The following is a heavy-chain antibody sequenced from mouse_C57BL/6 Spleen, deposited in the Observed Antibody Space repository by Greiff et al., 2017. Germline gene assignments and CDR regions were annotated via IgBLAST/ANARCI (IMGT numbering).Heavy chain of an antibody. CDR3: AVYYGSSPAWFAY. J-gene: IGHJ3*01. Sequence: QVQLQQPGAELVMPGASVKLSCKASGYTFTSYWMHWVKQRPGQGLEWIGEIDPSDSYTNYNQKFKGKSTLTVDKSSSTAYMQRSSLASDDSAVYYCAVYYGSSPAWFAYWGQGTLVTVSA. CDR2: IDPSDSYT. V-gene: IGHV1-69*01. CDR1: GYTFTSYW. D-gene: IGHD1-1*01.